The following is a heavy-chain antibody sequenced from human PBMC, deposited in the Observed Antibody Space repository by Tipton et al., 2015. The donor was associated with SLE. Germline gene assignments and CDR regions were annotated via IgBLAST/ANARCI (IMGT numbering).Heavy chain of an antibody. CDR2: IRSDNSNK. CDR1: GFTFSSYG. V-gene: IGHV3-30*02. J-gene: IGHJ3*02. Sequence: SLRLSCAASGFTFSSYGIHWVRPAPGKGLEWVAFIRSDNSNKYYADSVKGRFTISRDNAKNSLYLQMNSLRAEDTAVYYCAREPSSLDAFDIWGQGTMVTVSS. D-gene: IGHD6-6*01. CDR3: AREPSSLDAFDI.